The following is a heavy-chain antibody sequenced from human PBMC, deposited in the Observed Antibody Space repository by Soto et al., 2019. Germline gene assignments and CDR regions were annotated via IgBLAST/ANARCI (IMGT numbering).Heavy chain of an antibody. CDR1: GFPFNTFE. CDR3: ARDGWYNVGGGSQYP. CDR2: ITGGGET. V-gene: IGHV3-48*03. Sequence: EVQVVESGGGSVQPGGSLRLSCAASGFPFNTFEMNWIRQAPGKGLEWLSYITGGGETYYADSVKGRFTISRDNAKNSLYLQMTSLRVEDTAVYYCARDGWYNVGGGSQYPWGQGTLVTVSS. D-gene: IGHD1-20*01. J-gene: IGHJ5*02.